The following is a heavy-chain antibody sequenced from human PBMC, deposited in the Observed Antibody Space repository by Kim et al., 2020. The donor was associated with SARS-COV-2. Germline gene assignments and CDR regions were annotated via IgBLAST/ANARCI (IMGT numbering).Heavy chain of an antibody. CDR2: MNPNSGNT. D-gene: IGHD6-13*01. CDR1: GYTFTSYD. CDR3: ARVVKQQLVKIYYGMDV. Sequence: ASVKVSCKASGYTFTSYDINWVRQATGQGLEWMGWMNPNSGNTGYAQKFQGRVTMTRNTSISTAYMELSSLRSEDTAVYYCARVVKQQLVKIYYGMDVWGQGTTVTVSS. V-gene: IGHV1-8*01. J-gene: IGHJ6*02.